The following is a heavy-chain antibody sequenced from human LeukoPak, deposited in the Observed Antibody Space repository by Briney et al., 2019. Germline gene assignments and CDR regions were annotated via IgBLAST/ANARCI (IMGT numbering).Heavy chain of an antibody. D-gene: IGHD3-9*01. CDR3: ARSPDILTGEKFDY. J-gene: IGHJ4*02. V-gene: IGHV1-2*02. Sequence: GASVKVSCKASGYTFTGYYMHWVRQAPGQGLEWMGWINPNSGGTNYAQKFQGRVTMTRDTSISTAYMELSRLRSDDTAVYYCARSPDILTGEKFDYWGQGTLVTASS. CDR1: GYTFTGYY. CDR2: INPNSGGT.